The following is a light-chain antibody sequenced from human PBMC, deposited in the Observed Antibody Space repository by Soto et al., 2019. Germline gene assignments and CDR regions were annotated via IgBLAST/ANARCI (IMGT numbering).Light chain of an antibody. CDR3: QQFYNYTRT. Sequence: AIRMTQSPSSFSASTGDRVSITCRATQDIGTYLAWYQQIPGKAPKLMIYDASTLQTGVPSRFSGSGSGTDFTLTISYLQSEDFGTDYCQQFYNYTRTFGQGTKVDIK. CDR2: DAS. CDR1: QDIGTY. J-gene: IGKJ1*01. V-gene: IGKV1-8*01.